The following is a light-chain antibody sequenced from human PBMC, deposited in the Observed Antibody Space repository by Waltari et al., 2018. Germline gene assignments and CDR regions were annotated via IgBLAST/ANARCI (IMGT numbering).Light chain of an antibody. CDR1: QGISSY. CDR2: KAS. J-gene: IGKJ4*01. V-gene: IGKV1-9*01. CDR3: QQHNSNPLT. Sequence: DIQMTQSPSSLSASVGDRVTITCRASQGISSYLAWYQQKPGKAPKLLIYKASTLQSEFLTRFSGSGSGTDFTLTISSLHPEDFATYYCQQHNSNPLTFGGGTKVEIK.